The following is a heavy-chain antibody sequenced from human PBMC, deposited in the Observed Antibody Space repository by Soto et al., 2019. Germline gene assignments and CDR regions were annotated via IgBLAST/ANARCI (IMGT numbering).Heavy chain of an antibody. CDR3: ARERIAVAGTGAFDI. CDR1: GFTFSSYD. V-gene: IGHV3-13*01. J-gene: IGHJ3*02. CDR2: IGTAGDT. D-gene: IGHD6-19*01. Sequence: GGSLRLSCAASGFTFSSYDMHWVRQATGKGLEWVSAIGTAGDTYYPGSVKGRFTISRENAKNSLYLQMNSLRAEDTAVYYCARERIAVAGTGAFDIWGQGTMVTVSS.